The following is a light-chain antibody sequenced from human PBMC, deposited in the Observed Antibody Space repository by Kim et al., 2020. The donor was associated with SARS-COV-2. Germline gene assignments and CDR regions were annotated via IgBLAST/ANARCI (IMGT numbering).Light chain of an antibody. CDR3: CSYAGSYTEV. Sequence: GQSVGISCTGTSSDVGGYNYVSWYQHHPGKAPKLMIYDVSRRPSGVPDRFSGSKSGNTASLTISGLQAEDEADYYCCSYAGSYTEVFGGGTQLTVL. V-gene: IGLV2-11*01. CDR2: DVS. J-gene: IGLJ2*01. CDR1: SSDVGGYNY.